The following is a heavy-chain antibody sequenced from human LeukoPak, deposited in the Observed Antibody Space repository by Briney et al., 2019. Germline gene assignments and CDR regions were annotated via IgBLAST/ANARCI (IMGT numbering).Heavy chain of an antibody. CDR3: AREPDDAFDI. CDR1: GYSISSGYY. V-gene: IGHV4-38-2*02. Sequence: PSETLSLTCTVSGYSISSGYYWGWIRQSPGKGLEWIGSIYHSGSTYYNPSLKSRVTISVDTSKNQFSLKLSSVTAADTAVYYCAREPDDAFDIWGQGTMVTVSS. J-gene: IGHJ3*02. CDR2: IYHSGST.